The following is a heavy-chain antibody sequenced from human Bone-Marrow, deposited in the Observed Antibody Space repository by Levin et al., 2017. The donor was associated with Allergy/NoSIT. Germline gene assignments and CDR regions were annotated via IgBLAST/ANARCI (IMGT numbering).Heavy chain of an antibody. CDR3: ARDVRTYTGGYVGRTAPFDY. V-gene: IGHV3-30-3*01. Sequence: PGGSLRLSFAASGFTFRSTSMHWVRQAPGKGLEWVGVISDDGNDKFYADFVKGRFTISRDNAKNMVYVDINSLRAEDTAVYYCARDVRTYTGGYVGRTAPFDYWGQGTLVTVSS. CDR2: ISDDGNDK. J-gene: IGHJ4*02. D-gene: IGHD2-8*02. CDR1: GFTFRSTS.